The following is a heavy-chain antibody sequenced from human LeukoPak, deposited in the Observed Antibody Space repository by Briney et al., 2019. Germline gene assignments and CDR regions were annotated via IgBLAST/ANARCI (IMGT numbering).Heavy chain of an antibody. CDR1: GYSFTSYW. CDR2: IYPGDSDT. J-gene: IGHJ6*02. Sequence: GESLKISCKGFGYSFTSYWIGWVRQMPGKGLEWMGIIYPGDSDTRYSPSFQGQVTISADKSISTAYLQWSSLKASDTAMYYCARQSSYCSSTSCYSYGMDVWGQGTTVTVSS. V-gene: IGHV5-51*01. CDR3: ARQSSYCSSTSCYSYGMDV. D-gene: IGHD2-2*01.